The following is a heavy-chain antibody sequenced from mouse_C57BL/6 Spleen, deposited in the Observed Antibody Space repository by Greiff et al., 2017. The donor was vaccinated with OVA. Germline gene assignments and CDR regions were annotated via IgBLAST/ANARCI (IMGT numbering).Heavy chain of an antibody. J-gene: IGHJ1*03. CDR2: IYPRDGST. Sequence: VQLQQSDAELVKPGASVKISCKVSGYTFTDHTIHWMKQRPEQGLEWIGYIYPRDGSTKYNEKFKGKATLTADNSSSTAYMQLNSLTSEDSAVYVGARYGSSNWYFDVWGTGTTVTVSS. CDR1: GYTFTDHT. CDR3: ARYGSSNWYFDV. V-gene: IGHV1-78*01. D-gene: IGHD1-1*01.